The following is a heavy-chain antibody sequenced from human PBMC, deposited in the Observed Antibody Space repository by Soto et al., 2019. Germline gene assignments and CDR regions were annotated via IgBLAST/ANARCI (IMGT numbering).Heavy chain of an antibody. CDR3: AREGRSSGYYYGMDV. J-gene: IGHJ6*02. D-gene: IGHD6-6*01. Sequence: EVPLVESGGGLIQPGGSLRLSCAASGFTVSSNYMSWVRQAPGKGLEWVSVIYSGGSTYYADSVKGRFTISRDNSKNTLYLQMNSLRAEDTAVYYCAREGRSSGYYYGMDVWGQGTTVTVSS. CDR2: IYSGGST. V-gene: IGHV3-53*01. CDR1: GFTVSSNY.